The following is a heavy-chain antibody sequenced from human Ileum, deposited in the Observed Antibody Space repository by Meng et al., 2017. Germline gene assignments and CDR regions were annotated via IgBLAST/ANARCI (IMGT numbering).Heavy chain of an antibody. D-gene: IGHD3-3*01. Sequence: QGRLVQCGPEAKKPGASWKVSCKASGYICTGYYIPWVRQAPGQGLEWMGWINPKNGGTNYAQKFQGRVTMTRDTSITTAYMELSRLSSDDTAVYYCASRANYDFWSGYFAPLGYWGQGTLVTVSS. CDR1: GYICTGYY. J-gene: IGHJ4*02. CDR3: ASRANYDFWSGYFAPLGY. V-gene: IGHV1-2*02. CDR2: INPKNGGT.